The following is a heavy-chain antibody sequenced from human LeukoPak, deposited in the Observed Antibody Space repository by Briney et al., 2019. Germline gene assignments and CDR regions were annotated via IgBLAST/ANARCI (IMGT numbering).Heavy chain of an antibody. CDR2: INPNSGGT. CDR3: ARAFVVVPAAMDGYY. CDR1: GYTFTGYY. D-gene: IGHD2-2*01. V-gene: IGHV1-2*02. J-gene: IGHJ4*02. Sequence: ASVKVSCKASGYTFTGYYMHWVRQAPGQGLEWMGWINPNSGGTNYAQKFQGRVTMTRDTSISTGYMELSRLRSDETAVYYCARAFVVVPAAMDGYYWGQGTLVTVSS.